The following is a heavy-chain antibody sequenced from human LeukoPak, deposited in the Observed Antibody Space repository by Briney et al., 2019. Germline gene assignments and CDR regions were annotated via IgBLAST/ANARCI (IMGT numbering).Heavy chain of an antibody. J-gene: IGHJ3*02. Sequence: SETLSLTCTVSGGSISVSYWSWIRQPPGKGLEWIGYIYVSGSTDYSPSLKSRVTISIDSSKNQISLKLSSVTAADTAVYYCARLGPEELPSGRAFDIWGQGTLVSVSS. V-gene: IGHV4-59*08. D-gene: IGHD3-10*01. CDR3: ARLGPEELPSGRAFDI. CDR2: IYVSGST. CDR1: GGSISVSY.